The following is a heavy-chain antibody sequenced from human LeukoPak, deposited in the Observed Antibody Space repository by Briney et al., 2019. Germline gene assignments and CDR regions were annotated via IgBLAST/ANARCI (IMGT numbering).Heavy chain of an antibody. CDR3: ARTLTPGDLNFDY. CDR2: INPNSGGT. Sequence: GASVKVSCKASGYTFTGYYMHWVRQAPGQGLEWMGRINPNSGGTNYAQKFQGRVTMTRDTSISTAYMELSRLRSDDTAVYYCARTLTPGDLNFDYWGQGTLVTVSS. CDR1: GYTFTGYY. J-gene: IGHJ4*02. D-gene: IGHD7-27*01. V-gene: IGHV1-2*06.